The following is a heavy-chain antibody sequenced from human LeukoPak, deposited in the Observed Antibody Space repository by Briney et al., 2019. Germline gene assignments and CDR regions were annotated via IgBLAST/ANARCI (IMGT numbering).Heavy chain of an antibody. Sequence: GGSLRLSCAASGFRFSTYWMSWVSQAPGKGLEWVANINEDGSEKYYVDSVKGRFTISRDNAKNSLFLQMNSLRVDDTAVYYCARGGSYYANWGQGTLVTVSS. CDR3: ARGGSYYAN. V-gene: IGHV3-7*04. CDR1: GFRFSTYW. J-gene: IGHJ4*02. D-gene: IGHD3-10*01. CDR2: INEDGSEK.